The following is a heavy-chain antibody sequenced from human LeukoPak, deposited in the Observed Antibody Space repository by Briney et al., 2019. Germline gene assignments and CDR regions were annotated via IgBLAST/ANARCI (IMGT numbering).Heavy chain of an antibody. J-gene: IGHJ4*02. CDR2: ISSSGSTI. Sequence: PGGSLRLSCAASGFTFSDYYTSWIRQAPGKGLEWVSYISSSGSTIYYADSVKGRFIISRDNAKTSLYLQMNSLRVEDMALYYCAKGPDYNFLTPIDYWGQGTLVTVSS. CDR3: AKGPDYNFLTPIDY. D-gene: IGHD3-9*01. V-gene: IGHV3-11*01. CDR1: GFTFSDYY.